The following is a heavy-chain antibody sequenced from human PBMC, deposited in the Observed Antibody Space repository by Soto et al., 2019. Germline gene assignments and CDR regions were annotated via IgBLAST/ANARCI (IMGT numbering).Heavy chain of an antibody. J-gene: IGHJ4*02. CDR3: ARDRRYGSPSYYYRY. CDR1: GFTVSSSQ. D-gene: IGHD3-10*01. Sequence: GGSLRLSCAASGFTVSSSQMTWVRQAPGKALEWVSVIFIGGTTQYAVSVKGRFTISRDNAKNSLYLQMNSLRAEDTAVYYCARDRRYGSPSYYYRYWGQGTLVTVSS. CDR2: IFIGGTT. V-gene: IGHV3-53*01.